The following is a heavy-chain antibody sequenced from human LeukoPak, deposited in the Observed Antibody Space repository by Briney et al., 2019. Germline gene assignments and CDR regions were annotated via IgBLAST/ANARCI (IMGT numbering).Heavy chain of an antibody. V-gene: IGHV4-34*01. Sequence: SETLSLTCAVYGGSFSGYYWSWIRQPPGKGLEWIGEINHSGSTNYNPSLKSRVTISVDTSKNQFSLKLSSVTAADTAVYYCARISPRLNYWSQGTPVTVSS. CDR2: INHSGST. CDR1: GGSFSGYY. CDR3: ARISPRLNY. J-gene: IGHJ4*02. D-gene: IGHD3-16*01.